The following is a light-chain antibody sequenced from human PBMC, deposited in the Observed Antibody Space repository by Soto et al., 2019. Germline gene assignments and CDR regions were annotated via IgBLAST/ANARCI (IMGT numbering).Light chain of an antibody. CDR2: AAS. CDR3: QQSFSTPPT. CDR1: QSISSY. J-gene: IGKJ2*01. Sequence: DIQVTQSPSSLSASVGDRVTITCRASQSISSYLNWYLQKPGKAPQLLIHAASSLQTGVPSRFSGSGSGTEFTLTISSLQPEDFASFYCQQSFSTPPTFGQGTKLAIK. V-gene: IGKV1-39*01.